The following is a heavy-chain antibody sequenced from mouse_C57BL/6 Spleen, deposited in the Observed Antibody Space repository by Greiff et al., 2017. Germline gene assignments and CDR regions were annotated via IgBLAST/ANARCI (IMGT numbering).Heavy chain of an antibody. D-gene: IGHD2-1*01. CDR3: TNYGNYEGWYFDV. V-gene: IGHV1-15*01. Sequence: QVQLQQSGAELVRPGASVTLSCKASGYTFTDYEMHWVKQTPVHGLEWIGAIDPETGGTAYNQKFKGKAILTADKSSSTAYMELRSLTSEDSAVYYCTNYGNYEGWYFDVWGTGTTVTVAS. CDR1: GYTFTDYE. J-gene: IGHJ1*03. CDR2: IDPETGGT.